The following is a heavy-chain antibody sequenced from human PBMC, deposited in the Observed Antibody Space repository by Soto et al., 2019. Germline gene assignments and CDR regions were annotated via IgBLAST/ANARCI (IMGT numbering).Heavy chain of an antibody. V-gene: IGHV3-11*04. Sequence: EWLSSISKTGTTTYYADSVKGRFTISRDNAKNSLYLQMNSLRAEDTAVYYWGWLGSGDRRGCYGDWGQRTLV. D-gene: IGHD3-22*01. CDR2: ISKTGTTT. J-gene: IGHJ4*01. CDR3: GWLGSGDRRGCYGD.